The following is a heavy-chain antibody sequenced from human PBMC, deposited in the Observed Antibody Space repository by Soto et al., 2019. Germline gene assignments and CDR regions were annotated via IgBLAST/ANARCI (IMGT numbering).Heavy chain of an antibody. Sequence: GGSLRLSCAASGFTVSSNYMSWVRQAPGKGLEWVSVIYSGGSTYYADSVKGRFTISRDNSKNTLYLQMNSLRAEDTAVYYCARIITPAGYSYGYPPHDAFDIWGQGTMVTVSS. CDR2: IYSGGST. J-gene: IGHJ3*02. CDR1: GFTVSSNY. CDR3: ARIITPAGYSYGYPPHDAFDI. V-gene: IGHV3-53*01. D-gene: IGHD5-18*01.